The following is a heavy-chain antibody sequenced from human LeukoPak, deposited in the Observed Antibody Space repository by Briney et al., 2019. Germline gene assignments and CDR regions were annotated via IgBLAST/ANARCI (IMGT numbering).Heavy chain of an antibody. D-gene: IGHD3-3*01. Sequence: PSETLSLTCTVSGGSIRSYYWSWIRQPPGKGLEWIGYIYFSGSTSYNPSLKSRVTISVDRSKNQFSLKLSSVAAADTAVYYCARSYDTNFDYWGQGTLVAVSS. CDR3: ARSYDTNFDY. CDR1: GGSIRSYY. CDR2: IYFSGST. J-gene: IGHJ4*02. V-gene: IGHV4-59*01.